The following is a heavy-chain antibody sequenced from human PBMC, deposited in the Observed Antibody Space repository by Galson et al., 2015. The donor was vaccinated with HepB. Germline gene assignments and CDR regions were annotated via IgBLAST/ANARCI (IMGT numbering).Heavy chain of an antibody. V-gene: IGHV3-7*03. CDR3: ARDSFPMDPAGDY. J-gene: IGHJ4*02. CDR1: GFTFSSYW. Sequence: SLRLSCAASGFTFSSYWMSWVRQAPGKGLEWVANIKQDGSEKYYVDSVKGRFTITRDNAKNSLYLQMNSLRAEDTAVYYCARDSFPMDPAGDYWGQGTLVTVSS. D-gene: IGHD3-10*01. CDR2: IKQDGSEK.